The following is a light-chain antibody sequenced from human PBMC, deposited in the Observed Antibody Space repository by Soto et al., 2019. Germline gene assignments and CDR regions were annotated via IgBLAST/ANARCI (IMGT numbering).Light chain of an antibody. CDR1: SSNIGSKT. CDR2: NSY. CDR3: AAWDDSLNGYV. Sequence: QSVLTQPPSASGTPGQRVTISCSGSSSNIGSKTVNWYQQLPGTVPKLLIYNSYQRPSGVPDRFSGSKSGTSASLAISGLQPEDEADYSCAAWDDSLNGYVFGTGTKVTVL. V-gene: IGLV1-44*01. J-gene: IGLJ1*01.